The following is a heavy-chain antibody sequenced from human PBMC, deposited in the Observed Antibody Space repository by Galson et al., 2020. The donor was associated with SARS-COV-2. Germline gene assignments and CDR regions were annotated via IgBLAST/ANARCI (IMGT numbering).Heavy chain of an antibody. CDR1: GYTLTELS. CDR2: FDPEDGET. J-gene: IGHJ4*02. D-gene: IGHD4-4*01. Sequence: ASVKVSCKVSGYTLTELSMHWVRQAPGKGLEWMGGFDPEDGETIYAQTFQGRVTMTRDTSTSTVYMELISLRSEDTAVYYCARDSQGGNDYNYLLFWGQGTLVTVSS. CDR3: ARDSQGGNDYNYLLF. V-gene: IGHV1-24*01.